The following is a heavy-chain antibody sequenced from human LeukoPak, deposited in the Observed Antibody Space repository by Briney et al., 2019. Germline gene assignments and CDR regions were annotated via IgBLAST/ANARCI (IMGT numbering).Heavy chain of an antibody. V-gene: IGHV3-30*18. CDR1: GFTFSPYA. CDR2: ISSDGNNR. CDR3: AKEGGSSSWYGAYYYYGMDV. J-gene: IGHJ6*02. Sequence: GGSLRLSCAASGFTFSPYAMHWVRQAPGKGLEWVAAISSDGNNRYYADSVKGRFTISRDNSKNTLYLQMNSLRAEDTAVYYCAKEGGSSSWYGAYYYYGMDVWGQGTTVTVSS. D-gene: IGHD6-13*01.